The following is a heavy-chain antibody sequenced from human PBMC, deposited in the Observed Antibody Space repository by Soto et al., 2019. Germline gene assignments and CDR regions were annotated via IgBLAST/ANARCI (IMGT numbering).Heavy chain of an antibody. V-gene: IGHV4-59*08. CDR2: IYYSGST. J-gene: IGHJ6*03. CDR3: ARAVYDFWSGDQYYMDV. CDR1: GGSISSYY. D-gene: IGHD3-3*01. Sequence: SETLSLTCTVSGGSISSYYWSWIRQPPGKGLEWIGYIYYSGSTNYNPSLKSRVTISVDTSKNQFSLKLSSVTAADTAVYYCARAVYDFWSGDQYYMDVWGKGTTVTVSS.